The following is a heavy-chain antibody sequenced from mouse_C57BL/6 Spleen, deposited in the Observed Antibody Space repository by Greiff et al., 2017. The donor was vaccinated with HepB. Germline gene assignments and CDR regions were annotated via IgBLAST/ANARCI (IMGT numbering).Heavy chain of an antibody. D-gene: IGHD1-1*01. CDR3: ARSDYYGSSPGAWFAY. V-gene: IGHV1-64*01. CDR1: GYTFTSYW. CDR2: IHPNSGST. J-gene: IGHJ3*01. Sequence: QVQLQQPGAELVKPGASVKLSCKASGYTFTSYWMHWVKQRPGQGLEWIGMIHPNSGSTNYNEKFKSKATLTVDKSSSTAYMQLSSLTSEDSAVYYCARSDYYGSSPGAWFAYWGQGTLVTVSA.